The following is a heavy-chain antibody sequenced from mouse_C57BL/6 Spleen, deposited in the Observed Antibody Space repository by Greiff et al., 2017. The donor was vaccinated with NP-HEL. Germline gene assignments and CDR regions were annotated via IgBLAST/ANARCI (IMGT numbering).Heavy chain of an antibody. CDR1: GFTFSSYA. D-gene: IGHD3-3*01. V-gene: IGHV5-4*01. CDR2: ISDGGSYT. J-gene: IGHJ4*01. CDR3: ARDRGDRGYAMDY. Sequence: EVQLVESGGGLVKPGGSLKLSCAASGFTFSSYAMSWVRQTPEKRLEWVATISDGGSYTYYPDNVKGRFTISRDNAKNNLYLQMSHLKSEDTAMYYCARDRGDRGYAMDYWGQGTSVTVSS.